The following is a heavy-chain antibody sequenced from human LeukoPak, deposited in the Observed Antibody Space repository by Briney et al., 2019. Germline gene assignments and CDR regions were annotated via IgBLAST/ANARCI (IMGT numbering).Heavy chain of an antibody. J-gene: IGHJ4*02. CDR2: IYYSGST. V-gene: IGHV4-39*07. CDR3: ARDSPLEEYDILTGYYRNLDY. CDR1: GGSISSSSYY. Sequence: SETLSLTCTVSGGSISSSSYYWGWIRQPPGKGLEWIGSIYYSGSTYYNPSLKSRVTISVDTSKNLFSLKLSSVTAADTAVYYCARDSPLEEYDILTGYYRNLDYWGQGTLVTVSS. D-gene: IGHD3-9*01.